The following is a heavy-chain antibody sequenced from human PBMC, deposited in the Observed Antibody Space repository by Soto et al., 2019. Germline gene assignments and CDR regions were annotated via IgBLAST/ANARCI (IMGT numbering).Heavy chain of an antibody. V-gene: IGHV4-61*03. CDR2: QTGST. Sequence: QVQVQESGPGLVKPSETLSLTCAVSGVSVTSGSHHFLWIRQPPGKGLEWIGQTGSTNYNPSLKIRISISLDTSKNHFSLNLSSVTSADTAVYYCGVYKAGSGGNGYCGQGTLVTISS. J-gene: IGHJ4*02. CDR1: GVSVTSGSHH. CDR3: GVYKAGSGGNGY. D-gene: IGHD6-19*01.